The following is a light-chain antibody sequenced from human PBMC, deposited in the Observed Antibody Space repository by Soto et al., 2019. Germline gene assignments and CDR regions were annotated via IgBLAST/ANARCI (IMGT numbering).Light chain of an antibody. J-gene: IGKJ1*01. Sequence: EIVMAQSPATLTVSPGERATLSCRASQSVSGNLAWYQQKPGQAPRLLIYGASTRTTGIPARFSGSGSGTEFPLTISSLQSEDFAVYYCQQYNNWPPAFGQGTKVEIK. CDR3: QQYNNWPPA. CDR2: GAS. CDR1: QSVSGN. V-gene: IGKV3-15*01.